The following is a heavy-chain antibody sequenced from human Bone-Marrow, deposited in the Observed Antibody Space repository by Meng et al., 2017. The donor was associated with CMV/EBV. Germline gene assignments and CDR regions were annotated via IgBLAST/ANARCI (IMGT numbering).Heavy chain of an antibody. D-gene: IGHD1-26*01. CDR1: GGTFSSYT. CDR2: IIPIFGTA. J-gene: IGHJ5*01. CDR3: ARRTPIVGATSSPFDS. V-gene: IGHV1-69*05. Sequence: SVKVSCKASGGTFSSYTISWVRQAPGQGLEWMGGIIPIFGTANYAQKFHGRVTITTDESTTTVYMELSSLKIEDTAVYYCARRTPIVGATSSPFDSWGQGTRVTGSS.